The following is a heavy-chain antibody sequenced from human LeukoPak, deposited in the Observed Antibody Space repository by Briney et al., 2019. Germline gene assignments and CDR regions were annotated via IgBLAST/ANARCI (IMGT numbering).Heavy chain of an antibody. Sequence: PGGSLRLSCAASGFTFSSYNMNWVRQAPGKGLEWVSLISSDTSYIHYADSVKGRFTISRDNAKNSVFLQMNSLRAEDTAMYYCARDTSTVTNREFDYWGQGTLVTVSS. J-gene: IGHJ4*02. CDR1: GFTFSSYN. V-gene: IGHV3-21*01. CDR3: ARDTSTVTNREFDY. CDR2: ISSDTSYI. D-gene: IGHD4-17*01.